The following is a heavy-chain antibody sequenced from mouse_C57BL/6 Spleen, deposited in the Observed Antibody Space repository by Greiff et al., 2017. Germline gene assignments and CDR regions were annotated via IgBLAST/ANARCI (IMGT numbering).Heavy chain of an antibody. J-gene: IGHJ2*01. CDR2: ISGGGGNT. V-gene: IGHV5-9*01. Sequence: EVKLMESGGGLVKPGGSLKLSCAASGFTFSSYTMSWVRQTPEKRLEWVATISGGGGNTYYPDSVKGRFTISRDNAKNTLYLQMSSLRSEDTALYYCARHERDYYFDDWGQGTTLTVSS. CDR3: ARHERDYYFDD. CDR1: GFTFSSYT.